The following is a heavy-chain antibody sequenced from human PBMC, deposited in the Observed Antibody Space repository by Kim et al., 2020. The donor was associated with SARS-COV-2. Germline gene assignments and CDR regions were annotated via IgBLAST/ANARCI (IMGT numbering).Heavy chain of an antibody. CDR3: ARGKSSRIYFDY. J-gene: IGHJ4*02. CDR2: INHSGST. D-gene: IGHD6-19*01. Sequence: SETLSLTCAVYGGSFSGYYWSWIRQPPGKGLEWIGEINHSGSTNYNPSLKSRVTISVDTSKNQFSLKLSSVTAADTAVYYCARGKSSRIYFDYWGQGTLVTVSS. V-gene: IGHV4-34*01. CDR1: GGSFSGYY.